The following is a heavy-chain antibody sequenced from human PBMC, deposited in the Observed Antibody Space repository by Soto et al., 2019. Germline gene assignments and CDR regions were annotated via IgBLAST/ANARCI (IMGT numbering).Heavy chain of an antibody. V-gene: IGHV3-23*01. D-gene: IGHD6-19*01. CDR2: ISGSGGST. CDR1: GFTFSSYA. Sequence: GGSLRLSCAASGFTFSSYAMSWVRQAPGKGLEWVSAISGSGGSTYYADSVKGRFTISRDNSKNTLYLQMNSLRAEDTAVYYCAKDQERGQWLAHDAFDIWGQGTMVTVSS. J-gene: IGHJ3*02. CDR3: AKDQERGQWLAHDAFDI.